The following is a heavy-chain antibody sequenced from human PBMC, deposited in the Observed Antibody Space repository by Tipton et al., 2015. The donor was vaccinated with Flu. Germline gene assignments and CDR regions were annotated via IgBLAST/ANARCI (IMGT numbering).Heavy chain of an antibody. Sequence: LSLTCAVSGDSIASDYYWGWIRQPPGKGLEWIANIHHSGTTYFNPSLRSRVSIIRDKSKNQFSLKLSFVAAADTAVYYCARTSISWKTFDYWGQGTLVTVSS. V-gene: IGHV4-38-2*01. J-gene: IGHJ4*02. CDR3: ARTSISWKTFDY. CDR2: IHHSGTT. D-gene: IGHD3-3*02. CDR1: GDSIASDYY.